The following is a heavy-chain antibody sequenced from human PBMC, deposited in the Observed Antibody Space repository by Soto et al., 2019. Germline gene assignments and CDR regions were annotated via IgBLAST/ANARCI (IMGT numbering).Heavy chain of an antibody. CDR1: GFTFSSYG. CDR3: ARAYSSSWYLYYGMDV. V-gene: IGHV3-33*01. D-gene: IGHD6-13*01. Sequence: GGSLRLSCAASGFTFSSYGMHWVRQAPGKGLEWVAVIWYDGSNKYYADSVKGRFTISRDNSKNTLYLQMNSLRAEDTAVYYCARAYSSSWYLYYGMDVWGQGTTVTVSS. CDR2: IWYDGSNK. J-gene: IGHJ6*02.